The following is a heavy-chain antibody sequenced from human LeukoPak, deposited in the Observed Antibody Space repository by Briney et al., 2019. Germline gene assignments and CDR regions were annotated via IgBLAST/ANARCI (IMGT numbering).Heavy chain of an antibody. Sequence: GGSLRLSCTASGFTFRSYWMTWLRQAPGKGLEWVANISPDGSKKYYVDSAKGRFNLSRDNAVNSMYLQINSLRAEDTAVYYCARVPGFDLWGQGTLVTVSS. CDR2: ISPDGSKK. CDR3: ARVPGFDL. V-gene: IGHV3-7*04. CDR1: GFTFRSYW. J-gene: IGHJ5*02.